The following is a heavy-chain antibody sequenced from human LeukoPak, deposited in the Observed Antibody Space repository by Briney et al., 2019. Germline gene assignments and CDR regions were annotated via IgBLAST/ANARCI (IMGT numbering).Heavy chain of an antibody. CDR2: IYYSGST. Sequence: SETLSLTCTVSGGSVSDYYWSWIRQPPGKGLEWIGYIYYSGSTNYTPSLKSRVTISINTSKNQFSLRLSSVTAADTAVYYCAGATSREAFDIWGQGTRVTVSS. CDR3: AGATSREAFDI. D-gene: IGHD2-2*01. CDR1: GGSVSDYY. J-gene: IGHJ3*02. V-gene: IGHV4-59*02.